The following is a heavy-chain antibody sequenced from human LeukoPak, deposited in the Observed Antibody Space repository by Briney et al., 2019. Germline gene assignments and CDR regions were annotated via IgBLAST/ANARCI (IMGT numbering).Heavy chain of an antibody. CDR3: AVDSSGYYLFDY. V-gene: IGHV1-69*06. J-gene: IGHJ4*02. CDR2: IIPIFGTA. D-gene: IGHD3-22*01. Sequence: SVKVSCKASGGTFSSYAISWVRQAPGQGLDWMGGIIPIFGTANYAQKFQGRVTITADKSTSTAYMELSSLRSEDTAVYYCAVDSSGYYLFDYWGQGTLVTVSS. CDR1: GGTFSSYA.